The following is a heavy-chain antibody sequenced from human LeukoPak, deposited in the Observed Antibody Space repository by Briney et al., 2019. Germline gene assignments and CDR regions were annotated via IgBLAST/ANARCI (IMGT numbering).Heavy chain of an antibody. D-gene: IGHD6-25*01. Sequence: SETLSLTCAVYGGSFSGYYWSWIRQPPGKGPDWIGEINHSGSTNYNPSLKSRVTISVDTSKNQFSLKLSSVTAADTAVYYCARPPKQRGYYYMDVWGKGTTVTVSS. J-gene: IGHJ6*03. V-gene: IGHV4-34*01. CDR1: GGSFSGYY. CDR3: ARPPKQRGYYYMDV. CDR2: INHSGST.